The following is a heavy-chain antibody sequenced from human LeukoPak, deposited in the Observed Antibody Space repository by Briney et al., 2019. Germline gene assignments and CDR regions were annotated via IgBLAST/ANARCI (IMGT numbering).Heavy chain of an antibody. Sequence: SETLSLTCTVSGDSLSSYNWNWIRQPPGRGLEWIGHIYYSGSTNYNPSLKSRLTISIDTSKNQFTLKLSSVTAADTAVYYCARGYYDILTGYYYFDYWGQGTLVTVSS. J-gene: IGHJ4*02. CDR2: IYYSGST. V-gene: IGHV4-59*12. D-gene: IGHD3-9*01. CDR1: GDSLSSYN. CDR3: ARGYYDILTGYYYFDY.